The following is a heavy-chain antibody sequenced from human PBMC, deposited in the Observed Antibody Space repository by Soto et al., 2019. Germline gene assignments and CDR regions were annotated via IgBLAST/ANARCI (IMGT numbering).Heavy chain of an antibody. CDR3: ARDPDYYDSSGSDDAFDI. D-gene: IGHD3-22*01. CDR1: GFTFSSYG. Sequence: QVQLVESGGGVVQPGRSLRLSCAASGFTFSSYGMHWVRQAPGKGLEWVAVIWYDGSNKYYADSVKGRFTISRDNFKNPLYLQMNSLRAEDTAVYYCARDPDYYDSSGSDDAFDIWGQGTMVTVSS. J-gene: IGHJ3*02. CDR2: IWYDGSNK. V-gene: IGHV3-33*01.